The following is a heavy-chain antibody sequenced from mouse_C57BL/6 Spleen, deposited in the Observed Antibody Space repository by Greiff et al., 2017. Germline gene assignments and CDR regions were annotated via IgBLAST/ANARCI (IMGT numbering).Heavy chain of an antibody. Sequence: EVQLQQSGAELVKPGASVKLSCTASGFTIKDYYMHWVKQRPEQGLEWIGRIDPEDGDTKYTPKFQGKATITADTSSNTAYLQLSSLTSEDTAVYYCASNGNYFYFGYWGQGTTLTVSS. CDR1: GFTIKDYY. CDR3: ASNGNYFYFGY. D-gene: IGHD2-1*01. V-gene: IGHV14-2*01. CDR2: IDPEDGDT. J-gene: IGHJ2*01.